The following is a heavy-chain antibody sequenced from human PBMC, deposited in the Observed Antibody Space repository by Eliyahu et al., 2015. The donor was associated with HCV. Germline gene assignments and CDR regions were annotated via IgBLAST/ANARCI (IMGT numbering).Heavy chain of an antibody. Sequence: QVQLQESGPGLVKPSETLSLTCAVSGYSISSGYYWGWIRQPPGKGLEWIGSIYHSGSTYYNPSLKSRVTISVDTSKNQFSLKLSSVTAADTAVYYCARCFSGSGYPGSYYYYGMDVWGQGTTVTVSS. CDR2: IYHSGST. V-gene: IGHV4-38-2*01. J-gene: IGHJ6*02. D-gene: IGHD3-3*01. CDR1: GYSISSGYY. CDR3: ARCFSGSGYPGSYYYYGMDV.